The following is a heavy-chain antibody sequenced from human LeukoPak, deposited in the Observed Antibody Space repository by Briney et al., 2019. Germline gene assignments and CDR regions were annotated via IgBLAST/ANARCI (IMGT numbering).Heavy chain of an antibody. CDR3: ARDCGGGSCYGPYDAFDI. CDR2: ISSSGSTI. CDR1: GFTFSSYE. J-gene: IGHJ3*02. D-gene: IGHD2-15*01. Sequence: PGGSLRLSCAASGFTFSSYEMNWVRQAPGKGLEWVSYISSSGSTISYADSVKGRFTISRDNAKNSLYLQMNSLRAEDTAVYYCARDCGGGSCYGPYDAFDIWGQGTMVTVSS. V-gene: IGHV3-48*03.